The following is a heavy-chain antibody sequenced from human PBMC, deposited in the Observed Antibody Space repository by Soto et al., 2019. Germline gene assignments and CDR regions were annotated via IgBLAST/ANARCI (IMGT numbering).Heavy chain of an antibody. V-gene: IGHV4-34*01. CDR1: CGAFSGYY. J-gene: IGHJ4*02. CDR2: INHSGST. Sequence: PSETLSLTCAVYCGAFSGYYWSWVRQPPGKGLEWIGEINHSGSTNYNPSLKSRVTISVDTSKNQFSLKLSSVTAADTAVYYCARAYDYGDYDDYWGQGTLVTVSS. D-gene: IGHD4-17*01. CDR3: ARAYDYGDYDDY.